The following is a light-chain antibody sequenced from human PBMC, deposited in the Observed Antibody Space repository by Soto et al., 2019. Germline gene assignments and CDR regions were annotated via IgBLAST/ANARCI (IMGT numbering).Light chain of an antibody. J-gene: IGKJ4*01. CDR3: QKYNGAPFT. CDR1: QDISNY. Sequence: DIQMTQSPSSLSASVGDRVTITCRASQDISNYLAWYQQKPGKVPKVLIYGASILQSGVPSRFSGSGSGTDFTLTISSLQPEDVATYYCQKYNGAPFTFGGGTKVEIK. V-gene: IGKV1-27*01. CDR2: GAS.